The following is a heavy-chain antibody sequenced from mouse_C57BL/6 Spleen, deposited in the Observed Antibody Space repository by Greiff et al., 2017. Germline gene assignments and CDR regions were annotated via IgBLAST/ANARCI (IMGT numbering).Heavy chain of an antibody. CDR1: GFTFSDYG. D-gene: IGHD2-4*01. Sequence: EVKVVESGGGLVKPGGSLKLSCAASGFTFSDYGMHWVRQAPEKGLEWVAYISSGSSTIYYADTVKGRFTISRDNAKNTLFLQMTSLRSEDTAMYYCARDDYPYAMDYWGQGTSVTVSS. CDR2: ISSGSSTI. J-gene: IGHJ4*01. V-gene: IGHV5-17*01. CDR3: ARDDYPYAMDY.